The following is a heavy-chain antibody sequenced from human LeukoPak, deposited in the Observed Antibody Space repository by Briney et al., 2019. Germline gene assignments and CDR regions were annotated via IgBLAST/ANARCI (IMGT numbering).Heavy chain of an antibody. D-gene: IGHD5-12*01. CDR2: INWNGGST. Sequence: PGGSLRLSCATSGFTFDDSGMSWVRQAPGKGLEWVSGINWNGGSTGYADSVKGRFTISRDNAKNFLYLQMNSLRAEDTAVYYCARGPSGYHNTGGQGTLVTVSS. J-gene: IGHJ4*02. CDR3: ARGPSGYHNT. CDR1: GFTFDDSG. V-gene: IGHV3-20*04.